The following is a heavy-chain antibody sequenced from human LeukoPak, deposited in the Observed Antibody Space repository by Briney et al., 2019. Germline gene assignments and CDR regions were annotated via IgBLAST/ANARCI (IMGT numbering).Heavy chain of an antibody. CDR1: GYSISSGYY. Sequence: SETLSLTCTVSGYSISSGYYWGWIRQPPGKGLEWIGSIYHSGSTYYKPSLKSRVTISVDTSKNQFSLKLSSVTAADTAVYYCARGNRIAAAGTDWYFDLWGLGTLVTVSS. V-gene: IGHV4-38-2*02. J-gene: IGHJ2*01. CDR2: IYHSGST. CDR3: ARGNRIAAAGTDWYFDL. D-gene: IGHD6-13*01.